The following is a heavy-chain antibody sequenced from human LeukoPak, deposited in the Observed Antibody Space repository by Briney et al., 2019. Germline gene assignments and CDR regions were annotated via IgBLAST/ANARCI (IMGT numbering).Heavy chain of an antibody. CDR1: GGSISSYY. V-gene: IGHV4-59*01. D-gene: IGHD4-17*01. J-gene: IGHJ6*02. CDR3: ARDHPYGDYVPYYYYGMDV. CDR2: IYYSGST. Sequence: SETLSLTCTVSGGSISSYYWSWIRQPAGKGLEWIGYIYYSGSTNYNPSLKSRVTISVDTSKNQFSLKLSSVTAADTAVYYCARDHPYGDYVPYYYYGMDVWGQGTTVTVSS.